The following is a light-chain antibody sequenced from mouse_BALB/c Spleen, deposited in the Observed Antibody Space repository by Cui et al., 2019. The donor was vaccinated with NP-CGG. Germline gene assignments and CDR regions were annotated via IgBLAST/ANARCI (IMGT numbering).Light chain of an antibody. J-gene: IGLJ1*01. CDR2: GTN. CDR1: TGAVTTSNY. CDR3: ALWYSNHWV. Sequence: QAVVTQESALTASPGETVTLTCRPSTGAVTTSNYANWVQEKPDHLFTGLIGGTNNRAPGVPARFSGSLIGDKAVLTITGAQTEDEARYFCALWYSNHWVFGGGTKLTVL. V-gene: IGLV1*01.